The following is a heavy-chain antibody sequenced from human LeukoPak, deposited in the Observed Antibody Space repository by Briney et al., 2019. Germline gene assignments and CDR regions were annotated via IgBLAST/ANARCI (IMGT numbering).Heavy chain of an antibody. J-gene: IGHJ4*02. CDR1: GFTLSVYY. CDR3: ARGDYAHSHYYDSSGETSFFDY. Sequence: PGGSPRLSCAASGFTLSVYYMSWIRQAPGKGLEWVSYISSSGSTIYYADSVKGRFTISRDNAKNSLYLQMNSLRAEDTAVYYCARGDYAHSHYYDSSGETSFFDYWGQGTLVTVSS. V-gene: IGHV3-11*01. D-gene: IGHD3-22*01. CDR2: ISSSGSTI.